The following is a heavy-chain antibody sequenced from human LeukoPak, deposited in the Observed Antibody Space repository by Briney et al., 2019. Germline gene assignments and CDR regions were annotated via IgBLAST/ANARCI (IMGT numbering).Heavy chain of an antibody. CDR3: ARVAAAADAFDI. Sequence: GGSLRLSCTGSGFTFSSYAMTWVRQAPGKGLEWVSYISSSGSTIYYADSVKGRFTISRDNAKNSLYLQMNSLRAEDTAVYYCARVAAAADAFDIWGQGTMVTVSS. V-gene: IGHV3-48*04. CDR2: ISSSGSTI. D-gene: IGHD6-13*01. CDR1: GFTFSSYA. J-gene: IGHJ3*02.